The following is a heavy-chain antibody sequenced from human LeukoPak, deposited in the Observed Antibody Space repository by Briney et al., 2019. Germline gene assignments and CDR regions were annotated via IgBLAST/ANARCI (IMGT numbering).Heavy chain of an antibody. Sequence: ASVKVSCKASGGTFSSYAISWVRQAPGQGLEWMGGIIPIFGTANYAQKFQGRVTITADEPTSTAYMELSSLRSEDTAVYYCAGGYYLNWFDPWGQGTLVTVSS. J-gene: IGHJ5*02. V-gene: IGHV1-69*13. CDR3: AGGYYLNWFDP. D-gene: IGHD3-10*01. CDR1: GGTFSSYA. CDR2: IIPIFGTA.